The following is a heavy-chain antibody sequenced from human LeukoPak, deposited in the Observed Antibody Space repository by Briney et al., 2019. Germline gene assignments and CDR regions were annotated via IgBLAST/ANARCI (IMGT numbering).Heavy chain of an antibody. D-gene: IGHD3-10*01. CDR3: AKVVVRGGARGTYYFDY. J-gene: IGHJ4*02. CDR2: ISGSGGST. CDR1: GFTFSSYA. V-gene: IGHV3-23*01. Sequence: GGSLRLSCAASGFTFSSYAMSWVRQAPGKGLEWVSAISGSGGSTYYADSVKGRFTISRDNSKNTLYLQMNSPRAEDTAVYYCAKVVVRGGARGTYYFDYWGQGTLVTVSS.